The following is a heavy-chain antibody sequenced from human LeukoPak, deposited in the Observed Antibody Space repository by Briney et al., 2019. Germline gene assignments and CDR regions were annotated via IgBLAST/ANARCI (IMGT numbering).Heavy chain of an antibody. J-gene: IGHJ4*02. V-gene: IGHV3-21*01. D-gene: IGHD4-17*01. CDR3: ARVPRMTTVTTYLDY. CDR2: ISSSSSYI. Sequence: GGSLRLSCAASGFNFDDYYMHWIRQAPGKGLEWVSSISSSSSYIYYADSVKGRFTISRDNAKNSLYLQMNSLRAEDTAVYYCARVPRMTTVTTYLDYWGQGTLVTVSS. CDR1: GFNFDDYY.